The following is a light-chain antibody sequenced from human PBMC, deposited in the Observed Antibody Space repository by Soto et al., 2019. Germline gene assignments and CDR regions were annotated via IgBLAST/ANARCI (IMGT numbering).Light chain of an antibody. CDR2: EGT. Sequence: QSALTQPASVSGSPGQSITISCTGTSSDVGNYNLVSWYQQYPGNAPYLLIYEGTKRPSGVSHRFSASKSGNAASLTISGLQAEDEAHYYCCSYGGVRPYVVFGGGTKVTVL. V-gene: IGLV2-23*01. J-gene: IGLJ2*01. CDR1: SSDVGNYNL. CDR3: CSYGGVRPYVV.